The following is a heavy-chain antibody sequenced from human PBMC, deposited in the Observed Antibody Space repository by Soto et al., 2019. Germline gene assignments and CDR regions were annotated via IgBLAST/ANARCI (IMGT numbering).Heavy chain of an antibody. J-gene: IGHJ4*02. D-gene: IGHD3-3*01. Sequence: EVQLLESGGGLVQPGGSLRLSCAASGFTFSRYAMSWVRQAPGKGLEWVSAISGSGGSTYYADSVKGRFTISRDNSKNTLYLQMNSLRAEDTAVYYCAKAKYYDFWSGYHFDYWGQGTLVTVSS. V-gene: IGHV3-23*01. CDR2: ISGSGGST. CDR1: GFTFSRYA. CDR3: AKAKYYDFWSGYHFDY.